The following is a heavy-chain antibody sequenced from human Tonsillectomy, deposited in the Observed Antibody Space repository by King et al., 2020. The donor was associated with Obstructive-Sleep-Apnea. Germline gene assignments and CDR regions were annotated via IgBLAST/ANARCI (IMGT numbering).Heavy chain of an antibody. J-gene: IGHJ5*02. CDR3: ARTRKREGNDP. CDR1: GGSISSSSYY. Sequence: QLQESGPGLVKPSETLSLTCTVSGGSISSSSYYWGWIRQPPGKGLEWIGSIYYSGSTYYNPSLKSRVTISVYTSKNQFSLKLSSVTAADTAVYYCARTRKREGNDPWGQGTLVTVSS. CDR2: IYYSGST. D-gene: IGHD1-26*01. V-gene: IGHV4-39*07.